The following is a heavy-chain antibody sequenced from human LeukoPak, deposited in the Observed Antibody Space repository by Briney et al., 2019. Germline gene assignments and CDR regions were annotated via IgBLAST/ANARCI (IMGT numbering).Heavy chain of an antibody. Sequence: PSETLSLTCAVYGGSFSGYCWSWIRQPPGKGLEWIGEINHSGSTNYNPSLKSRVTISVDTSKNQFSLKLSSVTAADTAVYYCARGPDYDSSGYYSYYFDYWGQGTLVTVSS. CDR1: GGSFSGYC. CDR2: INHSGST. V-gene: IGHV4-34*01. J-gene: IGHJ4*02. D-gene: IGHD3-22*01. CDR3: ARGPDYDSSGYYSYYFDY.